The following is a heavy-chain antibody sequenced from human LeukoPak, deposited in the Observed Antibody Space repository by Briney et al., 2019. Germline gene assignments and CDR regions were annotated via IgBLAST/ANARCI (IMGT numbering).Heavy chain of an antibody. CDR3: ARHGHCTNGVCYSNYYYHMDV. Sequence: GESLKISCKGSGHSFTSYWIGWVRQMPGKGLEWMGIIYPDDSDTRYSPSFEGQVIISVDKSISTAYLQWSSLKASDTAVYYCARHGHCTNGVCYSNYYYHMDVWGKGTTVTVSS. V-gene: IGHV5-51*01. CDR2: IYPDDSDT. CDR1: GHSFTSYW. D-gene: IGHD2-8*01. J-gene: IGHJ6*03.